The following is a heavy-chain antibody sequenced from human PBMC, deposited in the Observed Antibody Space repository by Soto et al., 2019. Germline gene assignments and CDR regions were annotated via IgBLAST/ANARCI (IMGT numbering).Heavy chain of an antibody. J-gene: IGHJ6*02. CDR1: GFSLSTSGVG. CDR3: VHTYYDSSGYPHYYYYGMDV. CDR2: IYWDDDK. D-gene: IGHD3-22*01. V-gene: IGHV2-5*02. Sequence: QITLKESGPTLVKPTQTLTLTCTFSGFSLSTSGVGVGWIRQPPGKALEWLALIYWDDDKRYSPSLKSRLTITKDTSKNQVVLTMTNMDPVDTATYCCVHTYYDSSGYPHYYYYGMDVWGQGTTVTVSS.